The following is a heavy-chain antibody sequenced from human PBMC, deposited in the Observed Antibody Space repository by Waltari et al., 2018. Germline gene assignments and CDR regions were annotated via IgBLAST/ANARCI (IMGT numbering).Heavy chain of an antibody. CDR3: ASGTADFSGDFEGY. D-gene: IGHD2-21*02. J-gene: IGHJ4*02. CDR2: STGSGGNT. CDR1: GFTFSNYV. V-gene: IGHV3-23*01. Sequence: EVQLLESGGGLVQPGESLTLSCAASGFTFSNYVMGWVRQAPGQGLDGVASSTGSGGNTYYADSVKGRFAISRDNSKSILYLRMSSLRADDTAVYYCASGTADFSGDFEGYWGQGSLVTVSS.